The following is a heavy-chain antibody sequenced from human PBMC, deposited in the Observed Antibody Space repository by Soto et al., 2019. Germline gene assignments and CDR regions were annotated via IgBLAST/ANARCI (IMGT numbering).Heavy chain of an antibody. Sequence: QVQLVQSGAEVKKPGSSVKVSCKASGGTSRSLSITWVRQAPGQGLEWMGGITPLFGILNYPQKLQGRRTITADKSTGTAYLELSSLRSEDTAVYCCARDTNSACGWFDTWGRGTLVTVSS. D-gene: IGHD2-21*01. CDR2: ITPLFGIL. CDR3: ARDTNSACGWFDT. CDR1: GGTSRSLS. V-gene: IGHV1-69*17. J-gene: IGHJ5*02.